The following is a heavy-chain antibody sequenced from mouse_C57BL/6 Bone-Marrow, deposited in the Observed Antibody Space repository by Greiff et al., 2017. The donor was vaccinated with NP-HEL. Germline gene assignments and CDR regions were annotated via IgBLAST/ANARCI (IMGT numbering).Heavy chain of an antibody. CDR2: ISSGGSYT. Sequence: EVMLVESGGDLVKPGGSLKLSCAASGFTFSSYGMSWVRQTPDKRLEWVATISSGGSYTYYPDSVKGRFTISRDKAKNNLYLHMSRRKSEDTAMYYCARRGLEYYYAMDYWGQGTSGTVSS. J-gene: IGHJ4*01. V-gene: IGHV5-6*02. CDR1: GFTFSSYG. CDR3: ARRGLEYYYAMDY.